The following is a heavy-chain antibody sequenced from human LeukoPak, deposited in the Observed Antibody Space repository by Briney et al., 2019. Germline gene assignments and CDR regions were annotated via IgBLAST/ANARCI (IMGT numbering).Heavy chain of an antibody. Sequence: GESLKISCKGSGYDFTSYWIAWVRQMPGKGLEWMGIIYPADSDTRYSPSFQGQVTISADKSISTAFLRWTSLKASDTAIYYCARGRGTGSPIGPRYFDLWGRGTLVTVSS. CDR2: IYPADSDT. J-gene: IGHJ2*01. CDR1: GYDFTSYW. D-gene: IGHD3-10*01. V-gene: IGHV5-51*01. CDR3: ARGRGTGSPIGPRYFDL.